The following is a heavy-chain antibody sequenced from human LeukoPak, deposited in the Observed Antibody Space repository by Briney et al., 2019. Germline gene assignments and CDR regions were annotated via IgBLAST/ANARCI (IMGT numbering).Heavy chain of an antibody. D-gene: IGHD3-16*01. CDR1: GGSFSSGSYY. V-gene: IGHV4-31*03. J-gene: IGHJ4*02. Sequence: SQTLSLTCTVSGGSFSSGSYYWSWIRQHPGKGLEWIGYISNTGNANYDPSLKSRVSISIDTSKRQFSLKVRSVTAADTAVYYCARAPAMAYFDYWGQGTLVSVSS. CDR2: ISNTGNA. CDR3: ARAPAMAYFDY.